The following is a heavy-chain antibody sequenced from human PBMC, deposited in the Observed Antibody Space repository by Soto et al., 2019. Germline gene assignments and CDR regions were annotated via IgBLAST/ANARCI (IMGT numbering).Heavy chain of an antibody. CDR3: TGEVASGY. CDR2: ISRDGGTK. J-gene: IGHJ4*02. CDR1: GFTVSTYG. Sequence: QVQLVESGGGVVQPGRSLRLSCAVSGFTVSTYGMHWVRQAPGKGLEWVAVISRDGGTKYYADSVKGRFTISRDNSRNTRLLEMKSLRGDDMAVYYCTGEVASGYWGQGTLVTVSS. V-gene: IGHV3-30*03. D-gene: IGHD7-27*01.